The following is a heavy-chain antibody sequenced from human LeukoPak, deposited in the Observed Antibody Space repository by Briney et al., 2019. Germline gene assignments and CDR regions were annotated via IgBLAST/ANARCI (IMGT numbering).Heavy chain of an antibody. J-gene: IGHJ4*02. V-gene: IGHV1-18*01. CDR2: ISAYNGNT. CDR3: ARENGYSGYDYGWFDY. D-gene: IGHD5-12*01. CDR1: GYTFTSYG. Sequence: GASAKVSCKASGYTFTSYGISWVRQAPGQGLEWMGWISAYNGNTNYAQKLQGRVTMTTDTSTSTAYMELRSLRSDDTAVYYCARENGYSGYDYGWFDYWGQGTLVTVSS.